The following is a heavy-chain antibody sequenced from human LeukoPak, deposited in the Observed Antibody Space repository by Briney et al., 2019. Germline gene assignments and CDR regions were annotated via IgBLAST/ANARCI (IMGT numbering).Heavy chain of an antibody. CDR2: ISGSGGST. J-gene: IGHJ4*02. D-gene: IGHD3-22*01. CDR1: GFTFSSYA. CDR3: ARLEAYYYDSSGYADY. V-gene: IGHV3-23*01. Sequence: GGSLRLSCVASGFTFSSYAMSWVRQAPGKGLEWVSAISGSGGSTYYADSVKGRFTISRDNSKNTLYLQMNSLRAEDTAVYYCARLEAYYYDSSGYADYWGQGTLVTVSS.